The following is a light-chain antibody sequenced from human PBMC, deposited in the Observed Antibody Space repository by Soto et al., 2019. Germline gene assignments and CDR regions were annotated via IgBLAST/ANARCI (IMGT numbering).Light chain of an antibody. CDR2: AAS. J-gene: IGKJ2*01. CDR3: QQSYSTPPT. V-gene: IGKV1-39*01. CDR1: QSISSY. Sequence: DIQMTQSPSSLSASVGDRVTITCRASQSISSYLNWYQQKPGKAPKLLIYAASSWKSGVPSRFSGSVSGTDFNLTISSPQPEDFATYFCQQSYSTPPTFGQGTKLEIK.